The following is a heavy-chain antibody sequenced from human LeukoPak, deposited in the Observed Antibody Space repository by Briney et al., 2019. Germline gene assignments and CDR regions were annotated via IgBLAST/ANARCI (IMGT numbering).Heavy chain of an antibody. Sequence: SGPTLVNPTQTLTLTCTFSGFSLTTSGMCVSWIRQPPGKALEWLARIDWDGDKYYSASLKIRLTISKDTSKNQVVLTMTNMDPVDTAMYYCARTEYSSSSNWFDPWGQGTLVTVSS. CDR1: GFSLTTSGMC. CDR2: IDWDGDK. V-gene: IGHV2-70*11. J-gene: IGHJ5*02. D-gene: IGHD6-6*01. CDR3: ARTEYSSSSNWFDP.